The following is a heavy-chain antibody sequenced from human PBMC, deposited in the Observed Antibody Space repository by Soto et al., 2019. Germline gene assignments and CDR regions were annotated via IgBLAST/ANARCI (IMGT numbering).Heavy chain of an antibody. V-gene: IGHV3-33*01. D-gene: IGHD6-13*01. CDR3: VVRGPAAGYGMDV. CDR1: GFTFSSYG. J-gene: IGHJ6*02. Sequence: QVQLVESGGGVVQPGRSLRLSCAASGFTFSSYGMHWVRQAPGKGLEWVAVIWYDGSNKYYADSVKGRFTISRDNSKNTLYLKMNSLRAEDTAVYYCVVRGPAAGYGMDVWGQGTTVTVSS. CDR2: IWYDGSNK.